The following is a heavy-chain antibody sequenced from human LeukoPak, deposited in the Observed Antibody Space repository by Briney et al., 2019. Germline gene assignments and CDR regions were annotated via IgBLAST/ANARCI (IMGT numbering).Heavy chain of an antibody. D-gene: IGHD3-22*01. J-gene: IGHJ4*02. CDR1: GGSISSYY. V-gene: IGHV4-59*12. CDR3: ARIYYDTYFDY. CDR2: IYYSGST. Sequence: SETLSLTCTVSGGSISSYYWSWIRQPPGKGLEWIGSIYYSGSTYYNPSLKSRVTISVDTSKNQFSLKLSSVTAADTAVYYCARIYYDTYFDYWGQGTLVTVSS.